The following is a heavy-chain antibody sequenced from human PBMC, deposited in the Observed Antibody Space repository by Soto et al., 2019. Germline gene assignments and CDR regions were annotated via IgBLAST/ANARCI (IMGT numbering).Heavy chain of an antibody. CDR3: TRDPRNYYDSIGSANWFDP. J-gene: IGHJ5*02. V-gene: IGHV3-73*01. Sequence: GGSLRLSCAASGFTFSGSAMHWVRQASGKGLEWVGRIRSKSNSYATAYAASVKGRFTISRDDSKDTAYLQMNSLKTEDTAVYYCTRDPRNYYDSIGSANWFDPWGQGTLVTVSS. CDR1: GFTFSGSA. D-gene: IGHD3-22*01. CDR2: IRSKSNSYAT.